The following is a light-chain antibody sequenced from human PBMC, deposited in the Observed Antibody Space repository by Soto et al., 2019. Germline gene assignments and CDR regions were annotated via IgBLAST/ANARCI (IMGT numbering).Light chain of an antibody. J-gene: IGKJ4*01. CDR2: DAS. CDR3: LQYNSYHT. CDR1: QSVNSW. V-gene: IGKV1-5*01. Sequence: DIQMTQPPSTLSAFVGDRVTITCRASQSVNSWLAWYQQRPGKAPXXLIYDASTLESGVPSRFSGSGSGTEFPLTISSLQPDDFATDDCLQYNSYHTFGGGTKVDIK.